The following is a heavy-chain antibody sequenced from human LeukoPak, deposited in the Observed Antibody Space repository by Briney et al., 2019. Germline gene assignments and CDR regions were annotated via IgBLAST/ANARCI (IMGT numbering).Heavy chain of an antibody. CDR3: ARSQYYDFWSGFFY. D-gene: IGHD3-3*01. J-gene: IGHJ4*02. V-gene: IGHV3-48*01. Sequence: PGGSLRLSCEASGFTFSSYTMNWVRQAPGKGLEWVSYISSSSSTIYYADSVKGRFTISRDNAKNSLYLQMNSLRAEDTAVYYCARSQYYDFWSGFFYWGQGTLVTVSS. CDR2: ISSSSSTI. CDR1: GFTFSSYT.